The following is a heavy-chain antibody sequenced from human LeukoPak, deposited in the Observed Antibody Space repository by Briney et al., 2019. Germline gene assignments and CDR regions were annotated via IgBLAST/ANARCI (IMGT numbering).Heavy chain of an antibody. CDR3: ARDDTLPIVGAYSDAFDI. D-gene: IGHD1-26*01. V-gene: IGHV4-4*07. CDR1: GGSISSYY. J-gene: IGHJ3*02. Sequence: SETLSLTCTVSGGSISSYYWSWLRQPAGKGLEGIGRIYTSGSTNYNPSLKSRVTMSVDTSKNQFSLKLSSVTAADTAVYYCARDDTLPIVGAYSDAFDIWGQGTMVTVSS. CDR2: IYTSGST.